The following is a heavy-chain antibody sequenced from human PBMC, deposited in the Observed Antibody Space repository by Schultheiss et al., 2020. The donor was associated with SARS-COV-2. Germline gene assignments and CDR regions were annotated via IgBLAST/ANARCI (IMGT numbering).Heavy chain of an antibody. Sequence: GGSLRLSCSAAGFDFSSYGMHWVRQAPGKGLEWVSYISSSSSTIYYADSVKGRFTISRDNAKNSLYLQMNSLRAEDTAVYYCARDRRESYDSSGYSLDYWGQGTLVTVSS. CDR2: ISSSSSTI. V-gene: IGHV3-48*01. J-gene: IGHJ4*02. D-gene: IGHD3-22*01. CDR3: ARDRRESYDSSGYSLDY. CDR1: GFDFSSYG.